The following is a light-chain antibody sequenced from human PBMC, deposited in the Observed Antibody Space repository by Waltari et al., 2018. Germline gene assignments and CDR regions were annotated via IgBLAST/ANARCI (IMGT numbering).Light chain of an antibody. CDR3: QHYNSAPWT. CDR1: QGISSW. Sequence: DIQMTQSPSSLSASVGDRVTITCRASQGISSWLAWYQQKPEKDPKLLIYKASSLQSGVPSRFSGSGSGTDFTLTISSLEPEDVATYYCQHYNSAPWTFGQGTKVEI. J-gene: IGKJ1*01. CDR2: KAS. V-gene: IGKV1D-16*01.